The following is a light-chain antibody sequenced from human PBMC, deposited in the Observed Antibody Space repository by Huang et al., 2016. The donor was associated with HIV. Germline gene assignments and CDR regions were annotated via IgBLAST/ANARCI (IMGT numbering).Light chain of an antibody. J-gene: IGKJ3*01. CDR3: LQDYTYPLT. CDR2: AAS. V-gene: IGKV1-6*01. Sequence: AIQMTQSPSSLSASVGDRVTITCRARQGIRNDLGWYQQKPGKAPKLLIYAASTLQSGVPSRFSGSGSGSDFTLTISSLQPEDFATYYCLQDYTYPLTFGPGTKVDIK. CDR1: QGIRND.